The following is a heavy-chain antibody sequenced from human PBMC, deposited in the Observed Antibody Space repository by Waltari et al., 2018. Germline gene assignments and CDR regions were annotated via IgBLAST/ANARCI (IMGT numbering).Heavy chain of an antibody. Sequence: EVQLVQSGAEVKKPGATVKISCKVSGYTFSDYYMHWVQQAPGKGLEWMGLVDQEDRETRYAEKFPGRVTITAETSTDTAYMELSSLRSEDTAVYYCATVLGATGAFDIWGQGTMVTVSS. J-gene: IGHJ3*02. CDR1: GYTFSDYY. D-gene: IGHD1-26*01. CDR2: VDQEDRET. V-gene: IGHV1-69-2*01. CDR3: ATVLGATGAFDI.